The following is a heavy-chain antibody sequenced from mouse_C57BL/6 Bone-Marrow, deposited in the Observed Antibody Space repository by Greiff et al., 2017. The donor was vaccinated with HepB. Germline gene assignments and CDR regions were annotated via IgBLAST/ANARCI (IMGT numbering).Heavy chain of an antibody. Sequence: GKGLAWLGVIWTGGGTNYNSALKSRLSISKDNSKSQGFLKMNSLQTDDTARYYCDSSRDLFAYWGQGTLVTVSA. CDR3: DSSRDLFAY. CDR2: IWTGGGT. J-gene: IGHJ3*01. D-gene: IGHD1-1*01. V-gene: IGHV2-9-1*01.